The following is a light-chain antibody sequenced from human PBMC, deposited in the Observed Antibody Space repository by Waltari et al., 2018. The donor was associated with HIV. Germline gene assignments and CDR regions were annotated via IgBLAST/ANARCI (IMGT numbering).Light chain of an antibody. J-gene: IGLJ2*01. CDR3: AAWDDSLSATV. V-gene: IGLV1-47*01. Sequence: QSVLIQPPSASGTPGQRVTISCSGRSSNIGRNYGHWYQQLPGPAPKLLIYMSGQRPSGVPDRFSESKSGTSASLAISGLRSEDEAEYYCAAWDDSLSATVFGGGTKLTVL. CDR1: SSNIGRNY. CDR2: MSG.